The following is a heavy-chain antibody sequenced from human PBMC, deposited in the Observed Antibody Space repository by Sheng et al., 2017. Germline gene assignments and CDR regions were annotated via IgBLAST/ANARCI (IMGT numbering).Heavy chain of an antibody. V-gene: IGHV1-69*13. CDR1: GGTFSSYA. J-gene: IGHJ6*02. CDR3: ARGERYCSGGSCYFMSFSYYYGMDV. CDR2: IIPIFGTA. Sequence: QVQLVQSGAEVKKPGSSVKVSCKASGGTFSSYAISWVRQAPGQGLEWMGGIIPIFGTANYAQKFQGRVTITADESTSTAYMELSSLRSEDTAVYYCARGERYCSGGSCYFMSFSYYYGMDVWDQGP. D-gene: IGHD2-15*01.